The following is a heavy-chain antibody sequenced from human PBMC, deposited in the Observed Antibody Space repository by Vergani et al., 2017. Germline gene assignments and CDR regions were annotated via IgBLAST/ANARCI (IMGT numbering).Heavy chain of an antibody. V-gene: IGHV4-59*01. D-gene: IGHD3-22*01. CDR3: ARVRLPGVALRNSSGYYYVIDY. Sequence: QVQLQESGPGLVKPSETLSLTCTVSGGSISSYYWSWIRQPPGKGLEWIGYIYYSGSTNYNPSLKSRVTISVDTSKNQFSLKLSSVTAADTAVYYCARVRLPGVALRNSSGYYYVIDYWGQGTLVTVSS. CDR1: GGSISSYY. J-gene: IGHJ4*02. CDR2: IYYSGST.